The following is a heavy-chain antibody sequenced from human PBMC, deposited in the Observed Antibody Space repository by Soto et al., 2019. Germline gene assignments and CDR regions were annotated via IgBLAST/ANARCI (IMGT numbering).Heavy chain of an antibody. CDR3: ARDGYSSSWSSFDY. V-gene: IGHV3-30-3*01. D-gene: IGHD6-13*01. CDR2: ISYDGSNK. Sequence: XGSLRLSCSASGFTLSSYAMHWVRQAPGKGLEWVAVISYDGSNKYYADSVKGRFTISRDNSKNTLYLQMNSLRAEDTAVYYCARDGYSSSWSSFDYWGQGTLVTVSS. CDR1: GFTLSSYA. J-gene: IGHJ4*02.